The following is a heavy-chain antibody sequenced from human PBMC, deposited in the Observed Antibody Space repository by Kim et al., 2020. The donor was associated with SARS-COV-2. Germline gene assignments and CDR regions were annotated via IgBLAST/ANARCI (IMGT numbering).Heavy chain of an antibody. V-gene: IGHV1-3*01. D-gene: IGHD5-12*01. CDR3: ARSRGCDF. CDR2: ISPGNGKT. Sequence: ASVKVSCKASGYTFTNYMIHWVRQAPGQRLEWMGWISPGNGKTEYSEKFQGRVTFSRDTSESTVYMELSSLRSEDTAVYYCARSRGCDFWGQGTLVTVSS. J-gene: IGHJ4*02. CDR1: GYTFTNYM.